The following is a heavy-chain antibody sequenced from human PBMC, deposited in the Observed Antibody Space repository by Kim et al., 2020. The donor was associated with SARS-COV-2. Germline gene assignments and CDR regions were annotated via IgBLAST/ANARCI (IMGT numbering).Heavy chain of an antibody. J-gene: IGHJ4*02. Sequence: SVKVSCKASGGTFSSYAISWVRQAPGQGLEWMGRIIPILGIANYAQKFQGRVTITADKSTSTAYMELSSLRSEDTAVYYCARDFGTVYSSSWFPPMGSSGWNYFDYWGQGTLVTVSS. V-gene: IGHV1-69*04. CDR3: ARDFGTVYSSSWFPPMGSSGWNYFDY. CDR1: GGTFSSYA. D-gene: IGHD6-13*01. CDR2: IIPILGIA.